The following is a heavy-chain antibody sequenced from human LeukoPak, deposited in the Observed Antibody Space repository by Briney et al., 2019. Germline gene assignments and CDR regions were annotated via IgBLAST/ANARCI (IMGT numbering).Heavy chain of an antibody. D-gene: IGHD3-9*01. J-gene: IGHJ6*02. CDR1: GGSISSGGYY. V-gene: IGHV4-31*03. Sequence: SETLSLTCTVSGGSISSGGYYWSWIRQHPGKGLEWIGYIYYSGSTYYNPSLKSRVTISVDTSKNQFSLKLSSVTAADTAVYSCATDRSYYDILTGYYPELYYYGMDVWGQGTTVTVSS. CDR2: IYYSGST. CDR3: ATDRSYYDILTGYYPELYYYGMDV.